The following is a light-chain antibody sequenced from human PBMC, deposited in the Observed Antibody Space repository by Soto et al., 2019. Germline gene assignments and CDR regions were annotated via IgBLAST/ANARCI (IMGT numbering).Light chain of an antibody. V-gene: IGKV1-39*01. CDR2: AAS. Sequence: DLQMTQSPSSLPAFVGDRVTITCRASRNISNYLNWYQQKPGKAPKLLIYAASSLQSGVPSRFSGSGSGTDFTLTVNSLQPEDFAIYYCQQTYSTPYTFGQGTKLEIK. CDR1: RNISNY. J-gene: IGKJ2*01. CDR3: QQTYSTPYT.